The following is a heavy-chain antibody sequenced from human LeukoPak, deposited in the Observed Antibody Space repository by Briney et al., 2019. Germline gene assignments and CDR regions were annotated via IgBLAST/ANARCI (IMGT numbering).Heavy chain of an antibody. CDR3: ARFLHMVRGVQKGFDP. CDR1: GGSFSGYY. Sequence: SSETLSLTCADYGGSFSGYYWSWIRQPPGKGLEWIGEINHSGSTNYNPSLKSRVTISVDTSKNQFSLKLSSVTAADTAVYYCARFLHMVRGVQKGFDPWGQGTLVTVSS. D-gene: IGHD3-10*01. J-gene: IGHJ5*02. CDR2: INHSGST. V-gene: IGHV4-34*01.